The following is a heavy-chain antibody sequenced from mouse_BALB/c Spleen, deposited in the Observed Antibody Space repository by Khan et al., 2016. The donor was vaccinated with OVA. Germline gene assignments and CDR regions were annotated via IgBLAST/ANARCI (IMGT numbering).Heavy chain of an antibody. D-gene: IGHD2-1*01. J-gene: IGHJ1*01. CDR3: ARSGGNVNWYFDV. Sequence: EVQVVESGGGLVQPGGSRKLSCAASGFTFSSFGMHWVRQAPKKGLEWVAYISSGSSTIYYVDTVKGRFTISRDSPKNTLFLQMTSLRSEDTAMYYCARSGGNVNWYFDVWGAGTSVTVSS. CDR2: ISSGSSTI. V-gene: IGHV5-17*02. CDR1: GFTFSSFG.